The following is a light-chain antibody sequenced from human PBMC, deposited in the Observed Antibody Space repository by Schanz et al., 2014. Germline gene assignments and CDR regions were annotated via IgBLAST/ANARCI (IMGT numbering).Light chain of an antibody. CDR1: SSDVGSYDL. Sequence: QSILTQPASVSGSPGQSTTISCIGTSSDVGSYDLVSWYQHHPGKAPKIIIFEATERPSGVSNRFSGSKSGNTASLTISGLQAEDEADYYCSSYTSSSTSLFGTGTKVTVL. CDR2: EAT. J-gene: IGLJ1*01. V-gene: IGLV2-14*02. CDR3: SSYTSSSTSL.